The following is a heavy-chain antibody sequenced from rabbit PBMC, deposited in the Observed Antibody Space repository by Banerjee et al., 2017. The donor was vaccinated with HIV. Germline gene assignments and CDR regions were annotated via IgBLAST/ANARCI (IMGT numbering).Heavy chain of an antibody. J-gene: IGHJ4*01. CDR2: IYAGSSGSS. CDR1: GFDLSRYYY. V-gene: IGHV1S45*01. CDR3: ARDLAGVIGWNFDL. D-gene: IGHD4-1*01. Sequence: QEQLEESGGGLVKPEGSLTLTCKASGFDLSRYYYMCWVRQAPGKGLEWIACIYAGSSGSSYYASWAKGRFTISRTSSTTVALQMTSLTAADTATYFCARDLAGVIGWNFDLWGPGTLVTVS.